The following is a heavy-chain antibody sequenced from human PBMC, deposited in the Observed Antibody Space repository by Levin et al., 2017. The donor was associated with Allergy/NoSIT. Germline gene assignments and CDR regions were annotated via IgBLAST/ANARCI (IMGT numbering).Heavy chain of an antibody. D-gene: IGHD3-22*01. J-gene: IGHJ2*01. Sequence: GGSLRLSCAASGFTFSSYSMNWVRQAPGKGLEWVSSISSSSSYIYYADSVKGRFTISRDNAKNSLYLQMNSLRAEDTAVYYCARDSATYDSSAKWYFDLWGRGTLVTVSS. CDR3: ARDSATYDSSAKWYFDL. V-gene: IGHV3-21*01. CDR1: GFTFSSYS. CDR2: ISSSSSYI.